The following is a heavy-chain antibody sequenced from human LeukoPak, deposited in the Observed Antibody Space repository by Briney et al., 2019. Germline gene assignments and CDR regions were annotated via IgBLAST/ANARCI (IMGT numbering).Heavy chain of an antibody. V-gene: IGHV3-23*01. Sequence: GGSLRLSCAASGFTFSSYAMSWVRQAPGKGLEWVSAISGSGGSTYYADSVKGRFTISRDNSKNTLYLQMNSLRAEETAGYYCTKVRDYDGYFDYWGQGTLVTVSS. D-gene: IGHD3-22*01. CDR3: TKVRDYDGYFDY. CDR1: GFTFSSYA. CDR2: ISGSGGST. J-gene: IGHJ4*02.